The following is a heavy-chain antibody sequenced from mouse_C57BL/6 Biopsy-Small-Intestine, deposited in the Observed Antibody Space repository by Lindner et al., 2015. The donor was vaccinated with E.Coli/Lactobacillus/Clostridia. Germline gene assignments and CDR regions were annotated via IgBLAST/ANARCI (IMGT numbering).Heavy chain of an antibody. CDR1: GDTFSRFA. CDR2: IIPILRTA. J-gene: IGHJ1*03. Sequence: SVKVSCKASGDTFSRFAINWVRQAPGQGPEWMGRIIPILRTANYAQKFQGRVTITADESTSTAYVELSSLRSEDTAVYYCARGDGLSQYDRGYYMDVWGKGTSVTVSS. CDR3: ARGDGLSQYDRGYYMDV. D-gene: IGHD2-12*01. V-gene: IGHV1-64*01.